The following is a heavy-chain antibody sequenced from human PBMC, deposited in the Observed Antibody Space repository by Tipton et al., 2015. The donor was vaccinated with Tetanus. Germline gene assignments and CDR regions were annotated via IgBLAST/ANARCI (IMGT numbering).Heavy chain of an antibody. CDR1: GDSISSTGYF. J-gene: IGHJ4*02. Sequence: TLSLTCTVSGDSISSTGYFWSWIRQPPGKGLQWIGYIYYSGTTNYNPSLKSRVTISVDTSKNQFSLNLTSVTAADTAVYYCARGARGYTYGWGQGTLVTVSS. V-gene: IGHV4-61*08. CDR3: ARGARGYTYG. D-gene: IGHD5-18*01. CDR2: IYYSGTT.